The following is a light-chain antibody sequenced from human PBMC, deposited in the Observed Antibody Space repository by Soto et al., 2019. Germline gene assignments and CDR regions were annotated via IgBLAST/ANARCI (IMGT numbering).Light chain of an antibody. J-gene: IGKJ3*01. CDR1: QGIGNY. CDR3: QQYNSALGGFT. CDR2: AAS. Sequence: DIQMTQSPSSLSASVGGRVTITCRASQGIGNYLAWYQQKPGKVPKVLIYAASTLQAGVPSRFSGSGSGTDFSHSVSSLQPEDVASYYCQQYNSALGGFTVGPGTKLDIK. V-gene: IGKV1-27*01.